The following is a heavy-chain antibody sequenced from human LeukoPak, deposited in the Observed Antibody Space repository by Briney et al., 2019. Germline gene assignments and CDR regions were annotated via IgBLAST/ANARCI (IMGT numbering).Heavy chain of an antibody. V-gene: IGHV3-73*01. J-gene: IGHJ4*02. CDR1: GFTFSGSA. CDR2: IRNKANSYAT. D-gene: IGHD3-22*01. Sequence: GGSLRLSCAASGFTFSGSAMHWVRQASGKGLEWVGRIRNKANSYATEYSGSVKGRFTISRDDSKNTAYLQMNSLKTEDTAVYYCTRRSSDDSSGYYVHWGQGTLVTVSS. CDR3: TRRSSDDSSGYYVH.